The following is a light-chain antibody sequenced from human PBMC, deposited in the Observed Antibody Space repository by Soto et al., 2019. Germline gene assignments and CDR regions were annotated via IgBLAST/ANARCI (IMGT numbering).Light chain of an antibody. Sequence: SYELTQPPSVSVAPGKTAIITCGGNDIETKSVHWYQQKAGQAPVLVMSFDSDRPPGIPERFSGSNSGNTASLTITRAEAGDEADYYCQVCDRPTDLVFGGGTKLTVL. CDR1: DIETKS. CDR3: QVCDRPTDLV. J-gene: IGLJ2*01. V-gene: IGLV3-21*01. CDR2: FDS.